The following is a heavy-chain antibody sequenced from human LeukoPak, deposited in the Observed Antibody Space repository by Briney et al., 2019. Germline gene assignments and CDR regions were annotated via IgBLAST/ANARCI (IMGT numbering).Heavy chain of an antibody. CDR2: IYYSGST. CDR1: GVSVSSGSYY. J-gene: IGHJ5*02. V-gene: IGHV4-61*01. CDR3: ARETRRPYNWFDP. Sequence: SETLSLTCTVSGVSVSSGSYYWSWIRQPPGKGLEWIGYIYYSGSTNYNPSLKRRVTISVDTSKNQFSLKLSSVTAADTAMYYCARETRRPYNWFDPWGQGTLVTVSS.